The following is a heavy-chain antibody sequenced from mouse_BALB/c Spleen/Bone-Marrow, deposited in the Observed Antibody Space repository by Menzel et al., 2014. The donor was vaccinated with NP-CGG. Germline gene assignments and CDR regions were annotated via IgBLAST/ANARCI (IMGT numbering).Heavy chain of an antibody. CDR3: ARVGYYDCDVWFAY. D-gene: IGHD2-4*01. CDR1: GFTFSSYA. CDR2: ISSGGST. J-gene: IGHJ3*01. Sequence: EVMLVESGGGLVKPGGSLKLSCAASGFTFSSYAMSWVRQTPEKRLEWVASISSGGSTYYPDSVKGRFTISRDNARNILCLQMSGLRSEDTAMDYCARVGYYDCDVWFAYWGQGTLVTVSA. V-gene: IGHV5-6-5*01.